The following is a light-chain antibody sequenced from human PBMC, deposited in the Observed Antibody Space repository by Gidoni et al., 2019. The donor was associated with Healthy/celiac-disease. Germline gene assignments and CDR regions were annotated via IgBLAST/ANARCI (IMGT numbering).Light chain of an antibody. V-gene: IGLV3-21*04. Sequence: SYVLTQPPPVSVAPGKTARITCGGNNIGSKSVHWYQQKPGQAPVLVIYYDSDRPSGIPERFSGSNSRNTATLTISRVEAGDEADYYCQVWYSSSDHVVFGGGTKLTVL. CDR1: NIGSKS. J-gene: IGLJ2*01. CDR2: YDS. CDR3: QVWYSSSDHVV.